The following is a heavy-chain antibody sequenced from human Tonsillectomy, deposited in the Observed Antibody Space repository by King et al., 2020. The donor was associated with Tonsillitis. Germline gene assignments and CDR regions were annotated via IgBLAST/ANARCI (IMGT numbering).Heavy chain of an antibody. V-gene: IGHV3-74*01. CDR2: INNDGSST. Sequence: VQLVESGGGLVQPGGSLRLSCAASGFPFNLYWMHWVRQAPGKVLVWVSRINNDGSSTNYADSVRGRFTISRDHGKNTLYLQMDRLRAEDTAVYYCASDHYGYYYFDMWGQGTLVSVSS. CDR1: GFPFNLYW. CDR3: ASDHYGYYYFDM. J-gene: IGHJ4*02. D-gene: IGHD4-17*01.